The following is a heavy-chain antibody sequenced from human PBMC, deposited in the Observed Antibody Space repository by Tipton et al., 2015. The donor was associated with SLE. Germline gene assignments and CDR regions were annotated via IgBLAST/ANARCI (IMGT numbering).Heavy chain of an antibody. V-gene: IGHV4-59*11. CDR3: ARDGDGGSGSYDALDI. J-gene: IGHJ3*02. D-gene: IGHD3-10*01. CDR2: IYYSGST. Sequence: TLSLTCTVSCGSISSHYWSWIRQPPGKGLEWIGYIYYSGSTNYNPSLKSRVTISVDTTKNQFSLKLSSVTAADTAVYYCARDGDGGSGSYDALDIWGQGTMVTVSS. CDR1: CGSISSHY.